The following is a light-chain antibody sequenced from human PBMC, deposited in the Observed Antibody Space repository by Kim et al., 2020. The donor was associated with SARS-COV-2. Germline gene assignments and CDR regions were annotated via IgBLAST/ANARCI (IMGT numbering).Light chain of an antibody. CDR3: SSYASTSTRV. Sequence: GQSITISCTGTGNDVGGYNYVSWYQHPPDKAPKLMFYDVNNRPSGVSNRFSGSKSGNAASLTISGLQAEDEADYRCSSYASTSTRVFGGGTQLTVL. CDR2: DVN. V-gene: IGLV2-14*03. J-gene: IGLJ2*01. CDR1: GNDVGGYNY.